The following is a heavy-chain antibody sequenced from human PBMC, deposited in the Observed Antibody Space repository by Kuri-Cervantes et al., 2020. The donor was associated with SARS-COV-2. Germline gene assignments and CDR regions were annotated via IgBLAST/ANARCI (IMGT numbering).Heavy chain of an antibody. Sequence: GESLKISCAASGFTFSDYYMSWIRQAPGKGLEWVSYISSSSSYTNYADSVKGRFTISRDNAKNSLYLQMNSLRAEDTDVYYCARGQQLIDYWGQGTLVTVSS. CDR3: ARGQQLIDY. CDR2: ISSSSSYT. V-gene: IGHV3-11*03. D-gene: IGHD6-13*01. CDR1: GFTFSDYY. J-gene: IGHJ4*02.